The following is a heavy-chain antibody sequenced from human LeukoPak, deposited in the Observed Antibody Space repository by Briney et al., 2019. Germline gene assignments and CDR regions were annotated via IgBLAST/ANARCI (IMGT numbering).Heavy chain of an antibody. CDR1: GYSFTSYW. Sequence: GEXLKISCKGSGYSFTSYWIGWVRQMPGKGLEWMGIIYPGDSDTRYRPSFPGQVTISADKSIRTAYLQWSSLKASDTAMYYCARHSPYYDFWSGDRYYFDYWGQGTLVTVSS. D-gene: IGHD3-3*01. CDR3: ARHSPYYDFWSGDRYYFDY. V-gene: IGHV5-51*01. J-gene: IGHJ4*02. CDR2: IYPGDSDT.